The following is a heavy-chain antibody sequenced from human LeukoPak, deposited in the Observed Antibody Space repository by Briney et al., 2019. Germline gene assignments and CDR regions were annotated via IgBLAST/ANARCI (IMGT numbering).Heavy chain of an antibody. Sequence: PGGSLRLSCTVSEFTFSSYSMNWVRQAPGKGLEWVASINRGATYIYYADPMKGRSTISRDDAKSSLYLQMNSLRAEDTAVYYCVRLRRNSDSSGYYYYYDYWGQGILVTVSS. CDR2: INRGATYI. D-gene: IGHD3-22*01. V-gene: IGHV3-21*01. CDR1: EFTFSSYS. CDR3: VRLRRNSDSSGYYYYYDY. J-gene: IGHJ4*02.